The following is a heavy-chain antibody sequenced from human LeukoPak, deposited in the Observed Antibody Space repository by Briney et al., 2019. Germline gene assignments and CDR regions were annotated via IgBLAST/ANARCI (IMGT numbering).Heavy chain of an antibody. V-gene: IGHV3-21*01. CDR3: ARVPPELRAVVGY. J-gene: IGHJ4*02. D-gene: IGHD1-7*01. Sequence: GGSLRLSCAASGFTFSSYSMNWVRQAPGKGLEWVSSISSSSSYIYYADSVKGRFTISRDNAKNSLYLQMNSLRAEDTAVYYCARVPPELRAVVGYWGQGTLVTVSS. CDR2: ISSSSSYI. CDR1: GFTFSSYS.